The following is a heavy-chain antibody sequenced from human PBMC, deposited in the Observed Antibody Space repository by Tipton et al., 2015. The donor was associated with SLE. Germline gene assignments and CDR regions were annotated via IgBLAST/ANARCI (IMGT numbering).Heavy chain of an antibody. J-gene: IGHJ4*02. Sequence: SLRLSCAASGFTFSDYYMSWIRQAPGKGLEWVSYISSSSSYTNYADSVKGRFTISRDNAKNSLYLQMNSLRAEDTAVYYCAKSTWSGGFDYWGQGTLVTVSS. CDR3: AKSTWSGGFDY. D-gene: IGHD3-3*01. CDR2: ISSSSSYT. V-gene: IGHV3-11*03. CDR1: GFTFSDYY.